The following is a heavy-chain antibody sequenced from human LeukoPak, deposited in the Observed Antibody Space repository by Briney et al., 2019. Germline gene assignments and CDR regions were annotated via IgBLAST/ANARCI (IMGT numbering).Heavy chain of an antibody. CDR2: IYHSGST. D-gene: IGHD6-13*01. Sequence: SETLSLTCAVSGGSISSSNWWSWVRQPPGKGLEWIGEIYHSGSTNYNPSLKSRVTRSVDKSKNQFSLKLSSVTAADTAVYYCARSAALNMADYWGQGTLVTVSS. V-gene: IGHV4-4*02. J-gene: IGHJ4*02. CDR1: GGSISSSNW. CDR3: ARSAALNMADY.